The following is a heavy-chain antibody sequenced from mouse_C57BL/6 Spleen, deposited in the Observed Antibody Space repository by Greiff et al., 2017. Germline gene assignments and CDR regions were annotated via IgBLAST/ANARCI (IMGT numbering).Heavy chain of an antibody. CDR2: TFYSGIT. CDR3: ARAYYYGSSYDYAMDY. CDR1: GFSINSDCY. Sequence: EVQLQESGPSLVRPSQTLSLTCTVTGFSINSDCYWIWIRQFPGNKLEYIGYTFYSGITYYNPSLESRTYITRDTSKNQFSLKLSSVTTEDTATYYGARAYYYGSSYDYAMDYWGQGTSVTVSS. V-gene: IGHV3-3*01. D-gene: IGHD1-1*01. J-gene: IGHJ4*01.